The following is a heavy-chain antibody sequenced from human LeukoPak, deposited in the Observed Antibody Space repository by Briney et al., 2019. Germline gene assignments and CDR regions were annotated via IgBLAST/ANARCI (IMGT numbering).Heavy chain of an antibody. CDR3: ARLPKTTYFDY. D-gene: IGHD4-11*01. V-gene: IGHV3-53*01. Sequence: PGGSLRLSCAASGFTANSNYMSWVRQAPGKGLEWVSVIYTGGTTDYADSVKGRFTISRDNSKNTLFLQMNSLRAEDTAVYYCARLPKTTYFDYWGQGTLVTVSS. J-gene: IGHJ4*02. CDR1: GFTANSNY. CDR2: IYTGGTT.